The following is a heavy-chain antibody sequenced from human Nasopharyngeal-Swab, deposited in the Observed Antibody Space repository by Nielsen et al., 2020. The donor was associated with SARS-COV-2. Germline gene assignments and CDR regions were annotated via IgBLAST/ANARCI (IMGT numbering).Heavy chain of an antibody. CDR3: ASYYYDSSDYSYWFDP. V-gene: IGHV4-39*01. Sequence: SETLSLTCTVSGDSISSNSYYWGWIRQSPGKGLEWIGSFSYSGTTYFNPSLKSRVTISVDTSKNQFSVKLSSVTAADTAVYYCASYYYDSSDYSYWFDPWGQGTLDTVSS. D-gene: IGHD3-22*01. CDR1: GDSISSNSYY. CDR2: FSYSGTT. J-gene: IGHJ5*02.